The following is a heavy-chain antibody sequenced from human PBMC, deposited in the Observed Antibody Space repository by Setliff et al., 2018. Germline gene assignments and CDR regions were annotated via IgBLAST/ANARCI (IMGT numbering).Heavy chain of an antibody. CDR2: INPHGSEK. J-gene: IGHJ4*02. Sequence: PGGSLRLSCTASGLSYINDWVSWVRQAPGKGLEWLASINPHGSEKYYADSVKGRFTISRDNAKNSLSLQMNNLRTEDTAVYYCFGAGTCSCWGQGTLVTVSS. CDR1: GLSYINDW. V-gene: IGHV3-7*01. CDR3: FGAGTCSC. D-gene: IGHD3-10*01.